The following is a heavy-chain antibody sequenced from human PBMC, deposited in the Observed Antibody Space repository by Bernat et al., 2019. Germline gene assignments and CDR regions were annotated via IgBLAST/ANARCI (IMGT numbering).Heavy chain of an antibody. CDR3: ARGTYCSGGSCQLDY. J-gene: IGHJ4*02. Sequence: EVQLVESGGGLVQPGGSLRLSCAASGFTFSSYEMNWVRQAPGKGLEWVSYINSRGNTIYYPDSVKGRFIISRDNAMNSLSLQMNSLRAEDTAVYYCARGTYCSGGSCQLDYWGQGTLVTVSS. CDR2: INSRGNTI. V-gene: IGHV3-48*03. D-gene: IGHD2-15*01. CDR1: GFTFSSYE.